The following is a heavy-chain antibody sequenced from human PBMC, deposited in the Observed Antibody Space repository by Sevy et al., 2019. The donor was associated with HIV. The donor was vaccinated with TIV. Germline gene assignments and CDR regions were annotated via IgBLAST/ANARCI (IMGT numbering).Heavy chain of an antibody. D-gene: IGHD4-17*01. CDR3: ARDLEFYDNGDYGPAFMPDY. Sequence: GGSLRFSCAASGFTFSSYGMHWVRQAPGKGLEWVALIWFDGSNTYYADSVKGRFTISRDIAKNTLHLQMNSLRGEDTAVYYCARDLEFYDNGDYGPAFMPDYWGQGTLVTVSS. J-gene: IGHJ4*02. V-gene: IGHV3-33*01. CDR1: GFTFSSYG. CDR2: IWFDGSNT.